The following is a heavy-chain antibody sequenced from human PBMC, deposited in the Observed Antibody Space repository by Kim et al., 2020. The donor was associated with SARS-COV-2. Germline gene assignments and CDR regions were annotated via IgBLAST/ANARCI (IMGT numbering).Heavy chain of an antibody. D-gene: IGHD2-15*01. CDR1: GFTFSSYG. J-gene: IGHJ6*02. Sequence: GGSLRLSCAASGFTFSSYGMHWVRQAPGKGLEWVAVIWYDGSNKYYADSVKGRFTISRDNSKNTLYLQMNSLRAEDTAVYYCARDKVGFPHYYYGMDVWGQGTTVTVSS. CDR3: ARDKVGFPHYYYGMDV. V-gene: IGHV3-33*01. CDR2: IWYDGSNK.